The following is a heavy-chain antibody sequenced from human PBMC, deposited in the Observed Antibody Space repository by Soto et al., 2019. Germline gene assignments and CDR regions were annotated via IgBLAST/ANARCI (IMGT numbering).Heavy chain of an antibody. J-gene: IGHJ6*02. CDR3: STDSRFLEWSSYYYGMGV. Sequence: PGGSLRLSCAASGITFTNAWMSWVRQVPGKGLEWVGRIKSKTHGGTTDYAAPVKGRFTISRDDSKNTLYLQMNSLKTEDTAVYYCSTDSRFLEWSSYYYGMGVWGPGTAVTVSS. CDR2: IKSKTHGGTT. CDR1: GITFTNAW. D-gene: IGHD3-3*01. V-gene: IGHV3-15*01.